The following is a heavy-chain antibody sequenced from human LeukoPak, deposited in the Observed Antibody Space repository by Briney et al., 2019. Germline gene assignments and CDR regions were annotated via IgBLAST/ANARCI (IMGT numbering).Heavy chain of an antibody. Sequence: PGGSLRLSCAASGFTFDDYAMHWVRQAPGKGLEWVSAISGSGGSTYYADSVKGRFTISRDNSKNTLYLQMNSLRAEDTAVYYCAKFSGSYYFDYWGQGTLVTVSS. CDR1: GFTFDDYA. CDR2: ISGSGGST. CDR3: AKFSGSYYFDY. J-gene: IGHJ4*02. V-gene: IGHV3-23*01. D-gene: IGHD1-26*01.